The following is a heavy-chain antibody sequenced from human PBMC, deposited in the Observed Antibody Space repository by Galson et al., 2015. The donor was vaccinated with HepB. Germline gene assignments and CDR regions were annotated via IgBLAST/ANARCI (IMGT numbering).Heavy chain of an antibody. CDR1: GYTFTSYA. Sequence: SVKVSCKASGYTFTSYAMHWVRQAPGQRLEWMGWINAGNGNTNYSQTFQGRVTITRDTSASTAYMELSSLRSEDTAVYYCATGSRVLLWFGEFFPLDYWGQGTLVTVSS. J-gene: IGHJ4*02. D-gene: IGHD3-10*01. CDR2: INAGNGNT. CDR3: ATGSRVLLWFGEFFPLDY. V-gene: IGHV1-3*01.